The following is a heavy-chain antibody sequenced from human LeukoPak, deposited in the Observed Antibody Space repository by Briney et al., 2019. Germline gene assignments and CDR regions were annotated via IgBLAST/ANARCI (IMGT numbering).Heavy chain of an antibody. J-gene: IGHJ3*02. Sequence: GGSLRLSCAASGFTFSSYAMSWVRQAPGKGLEWVSAISGSGGSTYYADSVKDRFTISRDNSKNTLYLQMNSLRAEDTAVYYCAKTSALDSVVDAFDIWGQGTMVTVSS. CDR1: GFTFSSYA. D-gene: IGHD1-26*01. V-gene: IGHV3-23*01. CDR2: ISGSGGST. CDR3: AKTSALDSVVDAFDI.